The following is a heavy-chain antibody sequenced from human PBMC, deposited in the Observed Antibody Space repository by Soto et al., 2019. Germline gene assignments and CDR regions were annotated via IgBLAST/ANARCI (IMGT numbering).Heavy chain of an antibody. CDR1: GGSISSGGYY. CDR3: ASTYCSSTSCYPNYFDY. CDR2: IYYSGST. Sequence: SETLSLTCTVSGGSISSGGYYWSWIRQHPGKGLEWIGYIYYSGSTYYNPSLKSRVTISVDTSKNQFSLKLSSVTAADTAVYYCASTYCSSTSCYPNYFDYWGQGTLVTVSS. J-gene: IGHJ4*02. V-gene: IGHV4-31*03. D-gene: IGHD2-2*01.